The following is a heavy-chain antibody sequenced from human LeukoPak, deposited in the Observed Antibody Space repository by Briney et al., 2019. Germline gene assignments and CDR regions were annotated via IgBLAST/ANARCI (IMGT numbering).Heavy chain of an antibody. CDR1: EFNFFSYG. CDR3: ARELPREVTLDY. CDR2: IFTDGSTT. V-gene: IGHV3-74*01. Sequence: PGGSLRLSCVASEFNFFSYGMQWVRQAPGKGLVWVSRIFTDGSTTSYADSVKGRFTISRDNAKNTLYLQMNSLRAEDTAVYYCARELPREVTLDYWGQGTLATVSP. D-gene: IGHD2-21*02. J-gene: IGHJ4*01.